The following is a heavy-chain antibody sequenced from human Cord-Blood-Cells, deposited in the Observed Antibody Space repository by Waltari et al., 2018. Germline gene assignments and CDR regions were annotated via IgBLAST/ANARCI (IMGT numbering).Heavy chain of an antibody. CDR2: INSDGRST. V-gene: IGHV3-74*01. CDR3: ARAQGTTGTTGAFDI. Sequence: EVQLVESGGGLVQPGGSLRLSCAASGFTFSSYWMHWVRQAPGKGLVWVARINSDGRSTSYADSVKGRFTISRDNAKNTLYLQMNSLRAEDTAVYYCARAQGTTGTTGAFDIWGQGTMVTVSS. D-gene: IGHD1-1*01. CDR1: GFTFSSYW. J-gene: IGHJ3*02.